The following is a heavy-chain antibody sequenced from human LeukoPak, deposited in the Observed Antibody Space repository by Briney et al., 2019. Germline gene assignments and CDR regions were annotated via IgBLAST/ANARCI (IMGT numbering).Heavy chain of an antibody. J-gene: IGHJ4*02. Sequence: PSETLSLTCAVSGGSISSSNWWSWVRQPPGKGLEWIGEIYHSGSTNYNPSLKSRVAISVDKSKNQFSLKLSSVTAADTAVYYCAVIAAAGLGNPFDYWGQGTLVTVSS. CDR2: IYHSGST. D-gene: IGHD6-13*01. CDR1: GGSISSSNW. CDR3: AVIAAAGLGNPFDY. V-gene: IGHV4-4*02.